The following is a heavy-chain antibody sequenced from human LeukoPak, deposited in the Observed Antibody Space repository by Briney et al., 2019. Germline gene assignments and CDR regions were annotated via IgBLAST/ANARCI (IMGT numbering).Heavy chain of an antibody. V-gene: IGHV3-30*02. Sequence: GGSLRLSCAASGFTFSSYGMHWVRQAPGKGLEWVAFIRYDGSNKYYADSVKGRFTISRDNSKNTLYLQMNSLRAEDTAVYYCAKDGVYSSSWYFNYYYYMDVWGKGTTVTISS. J-gene: IGHJ6*03. D-gene: IGHD6-13*01. CDR3: AKDGVYSSSWYFNYYYYMDV. CDR1: GFTFSSYG. CDR2: IRYDGSNK.